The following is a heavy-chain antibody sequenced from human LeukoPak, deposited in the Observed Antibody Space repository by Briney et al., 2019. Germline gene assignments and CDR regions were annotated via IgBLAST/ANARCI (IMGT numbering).Heavy chain of an antibody. D-gene: IGHD6-6*01. CDR2: IYHSGST. Sequence: TLSLTCAVSGGSISSGGYSWSWIRQPPGKGLEWIGYIYHSGSTYYNPSLKSRVTISVDRSKNQFSLKLSSVTAADTAVYYCASRYSSSAYYWGQGTLVTVSS. CDR3: ASRYSSSAYY. V-gene: IGHV4-30-2*01. CDR1: GGSISSGGYS. J-gene: IGHJ4*02.